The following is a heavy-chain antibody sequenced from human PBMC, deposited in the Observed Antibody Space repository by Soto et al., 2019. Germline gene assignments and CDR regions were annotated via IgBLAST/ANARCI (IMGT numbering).Heavy chain of an antibody. D-gene: IGHD1-26*01. V-gene: IGHV4-59*01. CDR3: ARGRGGTYDALDI. Sequence: SETLSLTCTVSSGSIGTYFWSWIRQPPGKGLEWIGYIYYSGTTNYNPSLKSRVNIFLDTSKNQFSLRLSSVTAADTAVYYCARGRGGTYDALDIWGQGTLVTVSS. CDR2: IYYSGTT. CDR1: SGSIGTYF. J-gene: IGHJ3*02.